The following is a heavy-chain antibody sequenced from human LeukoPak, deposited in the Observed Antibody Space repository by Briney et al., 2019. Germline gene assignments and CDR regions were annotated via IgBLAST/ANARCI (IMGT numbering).Heavy chain of an antibody. V-gene: IGHV3-9*01. CDR3: AKDRAAAGTSGWFDP. Sequence: GRSLRLSCAASGFTFDDYATHWVRQAPGKGLEWVSGISWNSGSIGYADSVKGRFTISRDNAKNSLYLQMNSLRAEDTALYYCAKDRAAAGTSGWFDPWGQGTLVTVSS. J-gene: IGHJ5*02. D-gene: IGHD6-13*01. CDR1: GFTFDDYA. CDR2: ISWNSGSI.